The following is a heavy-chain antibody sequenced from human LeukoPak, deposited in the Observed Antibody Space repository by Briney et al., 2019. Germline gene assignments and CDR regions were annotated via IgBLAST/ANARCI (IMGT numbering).Heavy chain of an antibody. Sequence: PGGSLRLSCAASGFTFSTYAMSWVRQAPGKGLEWVSAISGSGGSTYYADSVKGRFTISRDNSKNTLYLQVNNLRAEDTAVYYCPRGPNSTWSGFDFGAQETLLTVPS. CDR3: PRGPNSTWSGFDF. CDR1: GFTFSTYA. CDR2: ISGSGGST. V-gene: IGHV3-23*01. J-gene: IGHJ4*02. D-gene: IGHD6-6*01.